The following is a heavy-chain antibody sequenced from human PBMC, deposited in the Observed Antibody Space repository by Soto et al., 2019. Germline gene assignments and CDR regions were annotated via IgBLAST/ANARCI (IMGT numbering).Heavy chain of an antibody. CDR3: ARLGYPLGYYYGMDV. D-gene: IGHD5-18*01. CDR1: GGTFSSYA. J-gene: IGHJ6*02. CDR2: IIPIFGTA. Sequence: SVKVSCKASGGTFSSYAISWVRQAPGQGLEWMGGIIPIFGTANYAQKFQGRVTITADESTSTAYMELSSLRSEDTAVYYCARLGYPLGYYYGMDVWGQGTTVTVSS. V-gene: IGHV1-69*13.